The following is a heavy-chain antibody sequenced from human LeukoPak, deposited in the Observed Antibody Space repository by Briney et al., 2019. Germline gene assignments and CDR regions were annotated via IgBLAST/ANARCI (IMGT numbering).Heavy chain of an antibody. Sequence: TSETLSLTCAVYGGSLSDYYWGWIRQPPGKGLEGIGSIFYSGSTYYNPSLKSRVTISIDTSKNQFSLKLSSVTAADTAVYYCATSSGYYYAIDYWGQGTLVTVSS. V-gene: IGHV4-34*12. CDR2: IFYSGST. D-gene: IGHD3-22*01. CDR1: GGSLSDYY. J-gene: IGHJ4*02. CDR3: ATSSGYYYAIDY.